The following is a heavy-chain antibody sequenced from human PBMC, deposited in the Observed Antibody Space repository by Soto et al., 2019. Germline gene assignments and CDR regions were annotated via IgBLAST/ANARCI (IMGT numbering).Heavy chain of an antibody. CDR2: IIPIFGTA. V-gene: IGHV1-69*13. D-gene: IGHD6-13*01. CDR1: GGTFSSYA. J-gene: IGHJ4*02. CDR3: ARGAAAGVYYFDY. Sequence: SVKVSCKASGGTFSSYAISGVRQAPGQGLEWMGGIIPIFGTANYAQKFQGRVTITADESTSTAYMELSSLRSEDTAVYYCARGAAAGVYYFDYWGQGTLVTVSS.